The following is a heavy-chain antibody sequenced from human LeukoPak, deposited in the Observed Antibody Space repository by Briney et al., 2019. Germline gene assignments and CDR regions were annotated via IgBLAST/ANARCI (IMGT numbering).Heavy chain of an antibody. D-gene: IGHD3-9*01. CDR2: IWYDGSNK. J-gene: IGHJ4*02. CDR1: GLTFNSYG. Sequence: PGRSLRLSCAASGLTFNSYGMHWARQAPGKALEWVAVIWYDGSNKYYEDSVKGRFTISRDNSKNTLYLQMNSLRAEDTAVYYCARDGILTGYQLDYWGQGTLVTVSS. V-gene: IGHV3-33*01. CDR3: ARDGILTGYQLDY.